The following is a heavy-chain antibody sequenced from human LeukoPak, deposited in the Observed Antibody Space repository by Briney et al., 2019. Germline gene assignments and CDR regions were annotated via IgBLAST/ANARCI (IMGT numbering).Heavy chain of an antibody. CDR2: IYTSGST. CDR1: GGSISSYY. D-gene: IGHD4-17*01. CDR3: ARAYGDYDSNWFDP. Sequence: SETLSLTSTLSGGSISSYYWSWIRQPAGRGLEWIGRIYTSGSTNYYPSLKSRVTMSVDTSKNQFSLKLSSVTAADTAVYYCARAYGDYDSNWFDPWGQGTLVTVSS. V-gene: IGHV4-4*07. J-gene: IGHJ5*02.